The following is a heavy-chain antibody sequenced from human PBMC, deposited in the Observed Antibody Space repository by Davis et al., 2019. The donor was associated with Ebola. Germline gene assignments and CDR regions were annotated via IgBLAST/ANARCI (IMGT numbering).Heavy chain of an antibody. CDR2: IKEDGSRE. J-gene: IGHJ4*02. CDR3: ARDGDFYGDDLDY. V-gene: IGHV3-7*01. CDR1: GFTLSAYW. Sequence: GESLKISCAASGFTLSAYWMSWVRQAPGKGLEWVANIKEDGSRENYVGSVRGRFTISRDNAKKSLYLQMNSLRDEDTAVYYCARDGDFYGDDLDYWGQGTLVTVSS. D-gene: IGHD4-17*01.